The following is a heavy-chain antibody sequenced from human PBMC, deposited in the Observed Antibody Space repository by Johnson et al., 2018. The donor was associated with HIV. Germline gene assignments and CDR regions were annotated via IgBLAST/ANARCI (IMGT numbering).Heavy chain of an antibody. Sequence: VQLMESGGGVVRPGGSLRLSCAASGFTFSSYWMSWVRQAPGKGLEWVANIKQDGSEKYYVDSVKGRFTISRDNAKNSLYLQMNSLRAEDTAVYYCARDNRDYYDSSGYVLGADAFDIWGQGTMVTVSS. V-gene: IGHV3-7*01. D-gene: IGHD3-22*01. CDR1: GFTFSSYW. CDR2: IKQDGSEK. J-gene: IGHJ3*02. CDR3: ARDNRDYYDSSGYVLGADAFDI.